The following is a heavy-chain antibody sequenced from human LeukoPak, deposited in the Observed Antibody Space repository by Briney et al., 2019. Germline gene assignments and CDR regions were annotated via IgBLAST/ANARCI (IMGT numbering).Heavy chain of an antibody. J-gene: IGHJ4*02. V-gene: IGHV3-74*01. Sequence: GGSLRLSCAASGFTFSSYWMHWVRQAPGKGLVWVSRINSDGSSTSYADSVKGRFTISRDNAKNSLYLQMNSLGPEDTAVYYCATYRQVLLPFESWGQGTLVTVSS. CDR3: ATYRQVLLPFES. D-gene: IGHD2-8*02. CDR1: GFTFSSYW. CDR2: INSDGSST.